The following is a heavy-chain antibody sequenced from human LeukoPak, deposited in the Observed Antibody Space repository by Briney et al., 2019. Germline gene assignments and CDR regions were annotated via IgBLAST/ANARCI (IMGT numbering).Heavy chain of an antibody. V-gene: IGHV4-39*07. Sequence: SETLSLTCTVSGGSISSSSYYWGWIRQPPGKGLEWIGSIYYSGSTYYNPSLKSRVTISVDTSKNQFSLKLSSVTAADTAVYYCARDGVQGWDGYNGEDHAFDIWGQGTMVTVSS. CDR1: GGSISSSSYY. J-gene: IGHJ3*02. CDR2: IYYSGST. CDR3: ARDGVQGWDGYNGEDHAFDI. D-gene: IGHD5-24*01.